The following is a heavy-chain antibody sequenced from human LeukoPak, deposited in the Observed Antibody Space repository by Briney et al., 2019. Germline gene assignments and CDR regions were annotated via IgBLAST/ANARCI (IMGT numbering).Heavy chain of an antibody. CDR2: IDPSDSYA. D-gene: IGHD6-19*01. Sequence: GESLQISCKGSGYRFPSYWISWVRQLPGKGLEWMGRIDPSDSYANYSPSFQGHVTMSADKSISTAYLQWSSLKASDTAMYYCVRSVAGTDYYDYGLDVWGKGTTVTVSS. V-gene: IGHV5-10-1*01. J-gene: IGHJ6*04. CDR1: GYRFPSYW. CDR3: VRSVAGTDYYDYGLDV.